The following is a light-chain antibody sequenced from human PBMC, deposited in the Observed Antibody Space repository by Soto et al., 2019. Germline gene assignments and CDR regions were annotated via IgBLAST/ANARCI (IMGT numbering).Light chain of an antibody. CDR1: QSISGW. CDR3: QQYTCLWT. Sequence: DIQMTQSPSTLSASVGDRVIITCRASQSISGWLAWYQQKPGKVPKLLIYQASSLQNGVPARFIGSGSGTEFTLTISSLQPDDVATYYCQQYTCLWTFGPGTKVDI. CDR2: QAS. J-gene: IGKJ1*01. V-gene: IGKV1-5*03.